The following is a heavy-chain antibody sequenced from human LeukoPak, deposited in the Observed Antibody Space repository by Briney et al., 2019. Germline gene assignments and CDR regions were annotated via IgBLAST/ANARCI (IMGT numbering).Heavy chain of an antibody. CDR2: MSYSGKI. J-gene: IGHJ4*01. CDR1: GFIFSTYS. D-gene: IGHD2-15*01. CDR3: ARDRDVDDFDY. Sequence: PGGSLRLSCAASGFIFSTYSMNWVRQPPGKGLEWIVSMSYSGKIYYNPSLKSRVSISIDTSKNQLSLKLNSVTAADTAMYHCARDRDVDDFDYWGRGTLVIVSS. V-gene: IGHV4-39*07.